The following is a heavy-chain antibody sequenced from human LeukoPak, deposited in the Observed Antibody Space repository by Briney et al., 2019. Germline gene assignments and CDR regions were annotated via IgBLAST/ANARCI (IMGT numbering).Heavy chain of an antibody. CDR3: ARHVRPQDSGWYFDY. D-gene: IGHD6-19*01. CDR2: IYYSGST. V-gene: IGHV4-59*08. J-gene: IGHJ4*02. CDR1: GGSISSNY. Sequence: SETLSLTCTVPGGSISSNYWSWIRQPPGKGLEGIGYIYYSGSTNYNPSLKSRVTISVDTSKNQFSLKLSSVTAADTAVYYCARHVRPQDSGWYFDYWGQGTLVTVSS.